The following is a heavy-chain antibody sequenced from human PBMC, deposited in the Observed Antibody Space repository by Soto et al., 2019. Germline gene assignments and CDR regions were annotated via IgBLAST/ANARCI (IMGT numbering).Heavy chain of an antibody. V-gene: IGHV4-31*03. Sequence: QVQLQESGPGLVKPSQTLSLTCTVSGGSISSGDYYWSWIRQHPGKGLEWIGYVYYSGSTYYNPPLKSGVTISVDTSKNQFPLKLSAVTAADTAVYYCARDYYISNSYGMDDWGQGTTVTVSS. CDR2: VYYSGST. D-gene: IGHD3-22*01. J-gene: IGHJ6*02. CDR3: ARDYYISNSYGMDD. CDR1: GGSISSGDYY.